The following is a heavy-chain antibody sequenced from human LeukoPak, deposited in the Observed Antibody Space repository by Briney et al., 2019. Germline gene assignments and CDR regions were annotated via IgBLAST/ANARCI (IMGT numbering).Heavy chain of an antibody. CDR1: GFTFNSFW. J-gene: IGHJ4*02. CDR3: ARGPSGYSSD. V-gene: IGHV3-74*01. Sequence: GGSLRPSCAASGFTFNSFWMVWFRQAPGTGLVWVSRINNDGSRTRYADSVKGRFTISRDNAKNTLYLLMNSLRAEDTAVYYCARGPSGYSSDWGQGTLVTVSS. D-gene: IGHD6-19*01. CDR2: INNDGSRT.